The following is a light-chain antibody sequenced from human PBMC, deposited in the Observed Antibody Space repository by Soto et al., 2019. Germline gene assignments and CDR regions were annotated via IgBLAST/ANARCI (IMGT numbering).Light chain of an antibody. CDR2: TAS. Sequence: DIQMTQSPSSLSASVGDRVTITCRASQSINSYLNWYQQKTGQAPKLLIYTASSLQSGVPSRFSGSGSGTDFTLTISSLQPEDFATYYCQRSYSTPKTFGQATKVDIK. V-gene: IGKV1-39*01. CDR1: QSINSY. J-gene: IGKJ1*01. CDR3: QRSYSTPKT.